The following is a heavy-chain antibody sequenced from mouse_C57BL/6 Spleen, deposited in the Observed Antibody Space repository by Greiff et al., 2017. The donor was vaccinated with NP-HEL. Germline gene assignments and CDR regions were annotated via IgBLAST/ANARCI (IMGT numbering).Heavy chain of an antibody. Sequence: EVQGVESGGGLVKPGGSLKLSCAASGFTFSSYAMSWVRQTPEKRLEWVATISDGGSYTYSPDNVKGRFTISRDNAKNNLYLQMSHLKSEDTAMYYCARDWHGSTFYAMDYWGQGTSVTVSS. D-gene: IGHD1-1*01. CDR1: GFTFSSYA. CDR3: ARDWHGSTFYAMDY. V-gene: IGHV5-4*01. CDR2: ISDGGSYT. J-gene: IGHJ4*01.